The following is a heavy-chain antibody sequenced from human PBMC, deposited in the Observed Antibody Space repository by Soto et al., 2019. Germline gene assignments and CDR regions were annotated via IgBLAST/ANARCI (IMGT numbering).Heavy chain of an antibody. CDR1: GFTFTSYW. CDR2: IYPGDSDT. J-gene: IGHJ4*02. Sequence: GESLKISCKASGFTFTSYWIPWVRQMPGKGLEWIGIIYPGDSDTSYSPSVQGQVTISADKSIITAFLQWSSLKASDTAMYYCAKHEGYCSSTTCTNFDYRGQGTLVT. D-gene: IGHD2-2*01. CDR3: AKHEGYCSSTTCTNFDY. V-gene: IGHV5-51*01.